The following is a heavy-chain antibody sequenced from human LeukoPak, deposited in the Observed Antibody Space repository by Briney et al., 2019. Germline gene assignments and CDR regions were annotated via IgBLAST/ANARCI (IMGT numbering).Heavy chain of an antibody. CDR2: ISSNGGST. D-gene: IGHD6-19*01. V-gene: IGHV3-64*01. Sequence: GGSLRLSCAASGFTFSSYAMHWARQAPGKGLEYVSAISSNGGSTYYANSVKGRFTISRDNSKNTLYLQMGSLRAEDMAVYYCARGDSSGWSPFDYWGQGTLVTVSS. CDR1: GFTFSSYA. J-gene: IGHJ4*02. CDR3: ARGDSSGWSPFDY.